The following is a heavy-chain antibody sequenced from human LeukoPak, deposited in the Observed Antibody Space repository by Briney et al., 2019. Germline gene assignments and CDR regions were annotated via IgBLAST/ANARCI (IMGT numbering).Heavy chain of an antibody. Sequence: GGSLRLSCAASGFTLSSYGMNWVRQAPGKGLEWVSYISSTSNTIYYADSVKGRFTISRDNAKNSLYLQMNSLRDEDTAVYYCAKGGSTAWTAVDYWGQGTLVTVSS. CDR2: ISSTSNTI. V-gene: IGHV3-48*02. CDR1: GFTLSSYG. CDR3: AKGGSTAWTAVDY. D-gene: IGHD2-2*01. J-gene: IGHJ4*02.